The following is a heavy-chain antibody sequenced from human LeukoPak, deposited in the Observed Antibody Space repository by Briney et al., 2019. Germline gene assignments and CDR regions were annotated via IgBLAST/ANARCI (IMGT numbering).Heavy chain of an antibody. Sequence: PSETLSLTCTVSGGSISRGGYYWSWIRQHPGKGLEWIGYIYYSGSTYYNPSLKSRVTISVDTSKNQFSLKLSSVTAADTAVYYCARTYYDFWSGRQNEYYFDYWGQGTLVTISS. D-gene: IGHD3-3*01. V-gene: IGHV4-31*03. CDR2: IYYSGST. J-gene: IGHJ4*02. CDR3: ARTYYDFWSGRQNEYYFDY. CDR1: GGSISRGGYY.